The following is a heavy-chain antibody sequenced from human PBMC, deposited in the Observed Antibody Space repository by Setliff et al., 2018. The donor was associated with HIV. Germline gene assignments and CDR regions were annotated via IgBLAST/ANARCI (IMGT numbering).Heavy chain of an antibody. CDR3: ARDRHSPGLGSYGP. J-gene: IGHJ5*02. CDR1: GGSFGVYR. V-gene: IGHV4-4*07. D-gene: IGHD3-10*01. Sequence: SETLSLTCTLSGGSFGVYRWSWIRQSAGRGLEWIGRIDSSGNNDYKHALKGRVAISVDTSRKQFSLRLTSVTAADTAVYCWARDRHSPGLGSYGPWGPGILVTVSS. CDR2: IDSSGNN.